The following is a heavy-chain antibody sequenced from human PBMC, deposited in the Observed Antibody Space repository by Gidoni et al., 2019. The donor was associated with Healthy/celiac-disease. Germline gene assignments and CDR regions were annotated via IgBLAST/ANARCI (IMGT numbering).Heavy chain of an antibody. CDR3: ARGYYDSSGYFKPLHNDAFDI. J-gene: IGHJ3*02. CDR2: IIPIFGTA. V-gene: IGHV1-69*01. Sequence: QVQLVQSGAEVKKPGSSVKVSCKASGGTFSSYAISWVRQAPGQGLEWMGGIIPIFGTANYAQKFQGRVTITADESTSTAYMELSSLRSEDTAVYYCARGYYDSSGYFKPLHNDAFDIWGQGTMVTVSS. D-gene: IGHD3-22*01. CDR1: GGTFSSYA.